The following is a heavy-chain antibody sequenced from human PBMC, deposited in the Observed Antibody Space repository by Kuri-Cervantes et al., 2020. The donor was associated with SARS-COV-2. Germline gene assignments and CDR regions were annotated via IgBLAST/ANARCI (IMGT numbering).Heavy chain of an antibody. Sequence: SETLSLTCAVSGGSISSGYYWGWIRQPPGKGLEWIGSIYHSGSTYYNLSLKSRVTISVDTSKNQFSLKLSSVTAADTAVYYCATDYGGNPLMYWGQGTLVTVSS. CDR2: IYHSGST. J-gene: IGHJ4*02. V-gene: IGHV4-38-2*01. CDR3: ATDYGGNPLMY. CDR1: GGSISSGYY. D-gene: IGHD4-23*01.